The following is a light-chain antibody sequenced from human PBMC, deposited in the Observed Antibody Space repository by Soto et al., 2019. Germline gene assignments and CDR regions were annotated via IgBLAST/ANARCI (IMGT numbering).Light chain of an antibody. J-gene: IGKJ1*01. V-gene: IGKV1-5*01. CDR2: DAS. CDR3: QQYASYSPT. Sequence: DIKITQSPSTLSGYVGDRVTITCRASQTISSWLAWYQQKPGKAPKLLIYDASTLESGVPSRFSGSGSGTEFTLTISSLQPDDFATYYCQQYASYSPTFGQGTKVDI. CDR1: QTISSW.